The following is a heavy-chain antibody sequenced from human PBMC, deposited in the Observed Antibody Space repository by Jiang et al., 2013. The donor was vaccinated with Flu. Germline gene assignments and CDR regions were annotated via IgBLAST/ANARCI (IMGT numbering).Heavy chain of an antibody. CDR2: IYYSGST. Sequence: GSGLVKPSETLSLTCTVSGGSISSYYWSWIRQPPGKGLEWIGYIYYSGSTNYNPSLKSRVTISVDTSKNQFSLKLSSVTAADTAVYYCAREGKFGEGDYWGQGTLVTGLL. D-gene: IGHD3-10*01. CDR1: GGSISSYY. J-gene: IGHJ4*02. V-gene: IGHV4-59*01. CDR3: AREGKFGEGDY.